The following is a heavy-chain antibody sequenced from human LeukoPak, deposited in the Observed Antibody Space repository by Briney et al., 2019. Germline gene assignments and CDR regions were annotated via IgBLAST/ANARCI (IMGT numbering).Heavy chain of an antibody. Sequence: ASVKVSCKASGYTFTGYYMHWVRQAPGQGLERMGRINPNSGGTNYAQKFQGWVTMTRDTSISTAYMELSRLRSDDTAVYYCARSAGGYCSSTSCLVYYFDYWGQGTLVTVSS. CDR2: INPNSGGT. J-gene: IGHJ4*02. CDR3: ARSAGGYCSSTSCLVYYFDY. D-gene: IGHD2-2*01. V-gene: IGHV1-2*04. CDR1: GYTFTGYY.